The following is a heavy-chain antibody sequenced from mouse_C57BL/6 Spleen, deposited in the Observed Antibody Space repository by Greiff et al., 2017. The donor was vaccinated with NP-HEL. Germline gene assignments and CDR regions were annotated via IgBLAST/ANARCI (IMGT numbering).Heavy chain of an antibody. CDR2: ISYDGSN. V-gene: IGHV3-6*01. J-gene: IGHJ3*01. CDR1: GYSITSGYY. Sequence: EVKLVESGPGLVKPSQSLSLTCSVTGYSITSGYYWNWIRQFPGNKLEWMGYISYDGSNNYNPSLKNRISITRDTSKNQFFLKLNSVTTEDTATYYCAREGWFAYWGQGTLVTVSA. CDR3: AREGWFAY.